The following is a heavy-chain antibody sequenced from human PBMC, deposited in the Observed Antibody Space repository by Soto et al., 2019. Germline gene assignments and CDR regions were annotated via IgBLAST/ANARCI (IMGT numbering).Heavy chain of an antibody. CDR3: ARDLGDSPPDVVTLITYYEYGMDV. CDR2: ISYDRSNK. D-gene: IGHD3-3*01. Sequence: QVQLVESGGGVVQPGRSLRLSCAASGFTFTKYAMHWVRQAPGKGLEWVAVISYDRSNKYYADSVKGRFTISRDNFKNIVYLQMSSLRAEDKAIYYCARDLGDSPPDVVTLITYYEYGMDVWGQGTTGTGSS. V-gene: IGHV3-30-3*01. CDR1: GFTFTKYA. J-gene: IGHJ6*02.